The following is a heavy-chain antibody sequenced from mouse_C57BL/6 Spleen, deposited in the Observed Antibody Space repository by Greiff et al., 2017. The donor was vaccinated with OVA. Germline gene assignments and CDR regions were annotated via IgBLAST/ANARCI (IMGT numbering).Heavy chain of an antibody. D-gene: IGHD2-4*01. CDR2: IDPNSGGT. CDR3: ARTAYDYDGDYAMDY. V-gene: IGHV1-72*01. J-gene: IGHJ4*01. CDR1: GYTFTSYW. Sequence: QVQLQQPGAELVKPGASVKLSCKASGYTFTSYWMHWVKQRPGRGLEWIGRIDPNSGGTKYNEKFKSKATLTVDKHSSTAYMQLSSLTSDDSAVYYCARTAYDYDGDYAMDYWGQGTSVTVSS.